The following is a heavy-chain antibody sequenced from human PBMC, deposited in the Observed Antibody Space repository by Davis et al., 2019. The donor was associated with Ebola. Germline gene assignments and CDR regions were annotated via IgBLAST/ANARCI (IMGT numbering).Heavy chain of an antibody. CDR3: ARDGEVYAIYYYGMDV. CDR1: GYTFTSYY. J-gene: IGHJ6*02. CDR2: ISAYNGNT. D-gene: IGHD2-8*01. Sequence: ASVKVSCKASGYTFTSYYMHWVRQAPGQGLEWMGWISAYNGNTNYAQKLQGRVTMTTDTSTSTAYMELRSLRSDDTAVYYCARDGEVYAIYYYGMDVWGQGTTVTVSS. V-gene: IGHV1-18*04.